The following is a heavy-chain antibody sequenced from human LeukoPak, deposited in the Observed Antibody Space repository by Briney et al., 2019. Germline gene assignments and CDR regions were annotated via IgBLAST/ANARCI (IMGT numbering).Heavy chain of an antibody. D-gene: IGHD2-15*01. CDR2: IYYSGST. CDR3: ARDPRSSGYCSGGSCSDWFDP. V-gene: IGHV4-61*01. Sequence: PSETLSLTCTVSGGSVSRGSYYWSWIRQPPGKRLEWIGYIYYSGSTNYNPSLKSRVTISVDTSKNQFSLKLSSVTAADTAVYYCARDPRSSGYCSGGSCSDWFDPWGQGTLVTVSS. J-gene: IGHJ5*02. CDR1: GGSVSRGSYY.